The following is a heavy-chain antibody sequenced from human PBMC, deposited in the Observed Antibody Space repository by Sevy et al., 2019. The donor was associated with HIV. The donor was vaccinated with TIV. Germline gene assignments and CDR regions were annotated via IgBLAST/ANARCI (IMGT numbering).Heavy chain of an antibody. D-gene: IGHD2-8*01. V-gene: IGHV3-23*01. CDR3: AREGCTKPHDY. CDR1: GFTFSKYS. J-gene: IGHJ4*02. Sequence: GGSLRLSCAASGFTFSKYSMSWVRQAPGKGLEWVSTLSFGCGRINYADSVKGRFTISRDDSKNMLYLQMNSLRADDTAVYYCAREGCTKPHDYWGQGTLVTVSS. CDR2: LSFGCGRI.